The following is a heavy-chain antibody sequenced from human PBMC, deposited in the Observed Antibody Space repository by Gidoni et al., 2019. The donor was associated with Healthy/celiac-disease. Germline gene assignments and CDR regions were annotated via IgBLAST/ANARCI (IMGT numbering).Heavy chain of an antibody. Sequence: LEWIGYIYYSGSTYYNPSLKSRVTISVDTSKNQFSLKLSSVTAADTAAYYCARVAGELLFDYWGQGTLVTVSS. V-gene: IGHV4-31*02. CDR3: ARVAGELLFDY. CDR2: IYYSGST. D-gene: IGHD1-26*01. J-gene: IGHJ4*02.